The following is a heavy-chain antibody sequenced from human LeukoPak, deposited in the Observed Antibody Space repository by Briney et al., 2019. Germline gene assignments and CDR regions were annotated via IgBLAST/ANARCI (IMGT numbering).Heavy chain of an antibody. J-gene: IGHJ4*02. CDR2: MNPNSGNT. CDR3: ARVQGFWLRPYFDY. V-gene: IGHV1-8*01. CDR1: GYTFTSYD. Sequence: ASVKVSCXASGYTFTSYDINWVRRATGQGLEWMGWMNPNSGNTGYAQKFQGRVTMTRNTSISTAYMELSSLRSEDTAVYYCARVQGFWLRPYFDYWGQGTLVTVSS. D-gene: IGHD3-3*01.